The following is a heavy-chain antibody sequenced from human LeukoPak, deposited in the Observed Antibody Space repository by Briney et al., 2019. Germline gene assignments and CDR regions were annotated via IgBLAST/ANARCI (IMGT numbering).Heavy chain of an antibody. J-gene: IGHJ4*02. D-gene: IGHD6-19*01. CDR1: GGSISTYY. Sequence: SETLSLTCFVSGGSISTYYWTWIRQPPGKGLEWIGFVYYNGITKYNPSLQSRVTISVDTSRNQFSLKLNSVTAADTAVYYCARRLAMTGTYYFDYSGQGALVTVSS. CDR3: ARRLAMTGTYYFDY. V-gene: IGHV4-59*08. CDR2: VYYNGIT.